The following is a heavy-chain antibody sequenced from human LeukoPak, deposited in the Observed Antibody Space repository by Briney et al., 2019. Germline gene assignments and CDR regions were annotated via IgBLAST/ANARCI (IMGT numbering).Heavy chain of an antibody. J-gene: IGHJ4*02. V-gene: IGHV3-30*02. D-gene: IGHD1-26*01. CDR1: GFTFSSYA. Sequence: GGSLRLSCAASGFTFSSYAMHWVRQAPGKGLEWVAFIHYDGSNNYYADSVKGRFTISRDNSKNTLYLQMNTLRSDDTAVYYCARVHQVGATTPFDYWGQGTLVTVSS. CDR3: ARVHQVGATTPFDY. CDR2: IHYDGSNN.